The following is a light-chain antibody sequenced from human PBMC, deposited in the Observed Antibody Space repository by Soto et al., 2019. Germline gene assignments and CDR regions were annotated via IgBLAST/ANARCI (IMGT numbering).Light chain of an antibody. V-gene: IGLV2-11*01. J-gene: IGLJ2*01. Sequence: QSALTQPRSVSGSPGQSVTISCTGTSSDVGGYNYVSWYQRHPGKAPKLMIFDVSKRPSGVPDRFSGSKSGNTAALTISGLQAEDEADYYCCSYAGSYNVVFGGGTQLTVL. CDR1: SSDVGGYNY. CDR2: DVS. CDR3: CSYAGSYNVV.